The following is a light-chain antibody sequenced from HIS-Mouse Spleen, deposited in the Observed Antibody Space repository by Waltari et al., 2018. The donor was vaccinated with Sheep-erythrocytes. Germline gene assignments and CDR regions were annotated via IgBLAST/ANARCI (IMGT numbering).Light chain of an antibody. CDR3: CSYAGSSTPWV. V-gene: IGLV2-23*01. J-gene: IGLJ3*02. CDR1: SRDVGSYNL. Sequence: QSALTQPASVSGSPGQSITISCTGPSRDVGSYNLVPWYQQHPGKAPKLMIYEGSKRPSGVSNRFSGSKSGNTASLTISGLQAEDEADYYCCSYAGSSTPWVFGGGTKLTVL. CDR2: EGS.